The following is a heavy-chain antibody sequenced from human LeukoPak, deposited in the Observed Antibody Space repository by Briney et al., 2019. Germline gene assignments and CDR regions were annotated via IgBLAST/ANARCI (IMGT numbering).Heavy chain of an antibody. CDR1: GGSISSSSYY. CDR2: IYYSGST. CDR3: ARRRISYDSSGHNY. Sequence: SETLSLTCTVSGGSISSSSYYWGWIRQPPGKGLEWIGSIYYSGSTYYNPSLKSRVTISVDTSKNQFSLKLSSVTAADTAVYYCARRRISYDSSGHNYWGQGTLVTVSS. V-gene: IGHV4-39*01. D-gene: IGHD3-22*01. J-gene: IGHJ4*02.